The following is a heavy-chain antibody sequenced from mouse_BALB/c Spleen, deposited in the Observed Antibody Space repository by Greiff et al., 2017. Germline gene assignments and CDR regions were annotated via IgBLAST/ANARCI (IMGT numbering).Heavy chain of an antibody. V-gene: IGHV1-7*01. D-gene: IGHD2-4*01. CDR1: GYTFTSYW. CDR2: INPSTGYT. J-gene: IGHJ3*01. CDR3: ARGGDYDVRWFAY. Sequence: QVQLQQSGAELAKPGASVKMSCKASGYTFTSYWMHWVKQRPGQGLEWIGYINPSTGYTEYNQKFKDKATLTADKSSSTAYMQLSSLTSEDSAVYYCARGGDYDVRWFAYWGQGTLVTVSA.